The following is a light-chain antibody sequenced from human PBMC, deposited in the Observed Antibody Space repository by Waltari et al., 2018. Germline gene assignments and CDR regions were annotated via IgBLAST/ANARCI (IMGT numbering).Light chain of an antibody. V-gene: IGLV3-19*01. J-gene: IGLJ3*02. CDR2: GQD. CDR3: HSRDTISTRV. Sequence: SSELTQDPAVSVALGQTVRITCQGDSLRRYYASWYQQRQGQAPRLVLYGQDNRPSGIPDRFSGSTSGDTASLTITGAQAEDEADYYCHSRDTISTRVFGGGTRLTV. CDR1: SLRRYY.